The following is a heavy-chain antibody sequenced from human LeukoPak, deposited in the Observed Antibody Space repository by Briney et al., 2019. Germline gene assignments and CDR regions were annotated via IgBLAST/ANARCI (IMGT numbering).Heavy chain of an antibody. D-gene: IGHD6-19*01. Sequence: GGSLRLSCAASGFTFSTYEMHWVRQAPGKGLEWVSDISSSGYTMYYADSVKGRFTTSRDNAKNLLYLQMHSLRAEDTAVYYCSLLAVASPQDYWGQGTLVTVSS. V-gene: IGHV3-48*03. CDR1: GFTFSTYE. CDR3: SLLAVASPQDY. J-gene: IGHJ4*02. CDR2: ISSSGYTM.